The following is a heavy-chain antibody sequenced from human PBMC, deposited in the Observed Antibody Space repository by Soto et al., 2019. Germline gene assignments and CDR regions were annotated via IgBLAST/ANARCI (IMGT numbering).Heavy chain of an antibody. J-gene: IGHJ6*02. CDR2: ISSDSRTI. CDR3: ARIKLVEWFFINVDVYDMDV. V-gene: IGHV3-48*02. D-gene: IGHD3-3*01. Sequence: PGGSLRLSCAASGFTFDDYGMSWVRQAPGKGLEWVSFISSDSRTIYYADSVEGRFTVSRDNARNSVSLQMDSLRDEDAAVYYCARIKLVEWFFINVDVYDMDVWGQGTPVTVSS. CDR1: GFTFDDYG.